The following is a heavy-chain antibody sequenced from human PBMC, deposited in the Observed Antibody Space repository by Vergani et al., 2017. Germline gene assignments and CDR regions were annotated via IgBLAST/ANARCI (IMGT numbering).Heavy chain of an antibody. Sequence: QLQLQESGPGLVKPSETLSLTCTVSGGSISSSSYYWSWLRQPAGKGLEWIGRIYTSGSTNYNPSLKSRVTISVDTSKNQFSLKLSSVTAADTAVYYYARERHSSSWYDAFDIWGQGTMVTVSS. CDR2: IYTSGST. D-gene: IGHD6-13*01. V-gene: IGHV4-61*02. J-gene: IGHJ3*02. CDR1: GGSISSSSYY. CDR3: ARERHSSSWYDAFDI.